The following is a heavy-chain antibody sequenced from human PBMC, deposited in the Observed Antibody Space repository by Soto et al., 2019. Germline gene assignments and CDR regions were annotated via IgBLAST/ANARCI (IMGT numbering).Heavy chain of an antibody. D-gene: IGHD1-26*01. CDR3: ARAPLYSGSYLMGKTV. CDR2: ISAYNGNT. J-gene: IGHJ4*02. CDR1: GYTFTNYG. V-gene: IGHV1-18*01. Sequence: QVQLVQSGAEVKKPGASVKVSCKASGYTFTNYGISWVRQAPGQGLEWMGWISAYNGNTNYAQKLQGRVTMTTDTSKSTAYMELRSLRSDDTAVYYCARAPLYSGSYLMGKTVWGQGTLVTVSS.